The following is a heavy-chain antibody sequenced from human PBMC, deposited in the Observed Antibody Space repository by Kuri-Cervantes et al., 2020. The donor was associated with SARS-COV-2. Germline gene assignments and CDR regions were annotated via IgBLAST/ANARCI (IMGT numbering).Heavy chain of an antibody. V-gene: IGHV3-7*03. CDR1: GFTFSSYW. CDR2: IKQDGSEK. D-gene: IGHD6-13*01. CDR3: ARYGLSSSWGIYYYYYYMDV. Sequence: GESLKISCAASGFTFSSYWMSWVRQAPGKGLEWVANIKQDGSEKYYVDSVKGRFTISRDNSKNTLYLQMNSLRAEDTAVYYCARYGLSSSWGIYYYYYYMDVWGKGTTVTVSS. J-gene: IGHJ6*03.